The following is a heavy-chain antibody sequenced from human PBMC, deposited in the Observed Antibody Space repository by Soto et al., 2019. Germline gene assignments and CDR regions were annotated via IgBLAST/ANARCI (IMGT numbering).Heavy chain of an antibody. J-gene: IGHJ4*01. D-gene: IGHD3-22*01. Sequence: PGGSLRLSCAASGFTFSSYGMHWVRQAPGKGLEWVAVIWYDGSNKYYADSVKGRFTISRDNSKNTLYLQMNSLRAEDTAVYYCARDVSYYYDSSGYYGFDYWGQGILVTVSS. V-gene: IGHV3-33*01. CDR2: IWYDGSNK. CDR3: ARDVSYYYDSSGYYGFDY. CDR1: GFTFSSYG.